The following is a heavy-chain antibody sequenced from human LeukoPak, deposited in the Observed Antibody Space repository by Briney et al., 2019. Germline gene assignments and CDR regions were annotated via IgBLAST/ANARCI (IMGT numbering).Heavy chain of an antibody. CDR1: GYTFTSYY. D-gene: IGHD6-13*01. CDR3: ATGIAAAGALDY. CDR2: INSSGGST. Sequence: ASVKVSCKASGYTFTSYYMHWVRQAPGQGLEWMGIINSSGGSTSYAQKFQGRVTMTRDTSTSTVYMELSSLRSEDTAVYYCATGIAAAGALDYWGQGTLVTVSS. J-gene: IGHJ4*02. V-gene: IGHV1-46*01.